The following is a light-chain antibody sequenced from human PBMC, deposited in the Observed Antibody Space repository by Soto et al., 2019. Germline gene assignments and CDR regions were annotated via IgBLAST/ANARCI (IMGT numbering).Light chain of an antibody. V-gene: IGKV4-1*01. CDR2: WAS. CDR3: QQYDNWPPYT. J-gene: IGKJ2*01. CDR1: QSVLYNSNNKNY. Sequence: DIVMTQSPDSLAVSLGERATINCKSSQSVLYNSNNKNYLAWYQQKPGQPPQLLIYWASTRESGVPDRFSGSGPGTEFTLTISRLQSEDFAVYYCQQYDNWPPYTFGQGTKLEIK.